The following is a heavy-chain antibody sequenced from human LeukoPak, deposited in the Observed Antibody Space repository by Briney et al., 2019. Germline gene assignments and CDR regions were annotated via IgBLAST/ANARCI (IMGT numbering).Heavy chain of an antibody. J-gene: IGHJ6*03. Sequence: GGSLRLSCAASGFTFNTYAMSWVRQAPGKGLEWVGRIKTKTDGGTTDYGAPVKGRFSISRDDSRNTLYLQVNSLKTEDTAVYYCTTDWAIVGAPPHYYYYMNVWGKGTTVTVSS. V-gene: IGHV3-15*01. CDR1: GFTFNTYA. CDR2: IKTKTDGGTT. CDR3: TTDWAIVGAPPHYYYYMNV. D-gene: IGHD1-26*01.